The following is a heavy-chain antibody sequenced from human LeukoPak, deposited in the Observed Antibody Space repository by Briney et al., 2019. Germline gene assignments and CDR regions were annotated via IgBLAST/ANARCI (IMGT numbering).Heavy chain of an antibody. J-gene: IGHJ4*02. CDR2: IGYDGTNN. CDR3: ARDLTGKYYIGY. Sequence: PGGSLRLSCAASGVTFSSYGMHWVRQAPGDGLEWVAYIGYDGTNNYYADSVKGRFTISRDNSKNTVHLQMNSLRAADTALYYCARDLTGKYYIGYWGQGTLVTVSS. D-gene: IGHD3-9*01. V-gene: IGHV3-30*02. CDR1: GVTFSSYG.